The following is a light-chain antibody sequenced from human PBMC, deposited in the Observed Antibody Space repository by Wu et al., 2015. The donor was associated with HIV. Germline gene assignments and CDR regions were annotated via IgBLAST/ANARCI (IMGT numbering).Light chain of an antibody. CDR1: QSISSY. J-gene: IGKJ1*01. CDR3: QQSYSTPWT. V-gene: IGKV1-39*01. CDR2: TAS. Sequence: DIQMTQSPSSLSESVGDRVTITCRASQSISSYLNWYQQKPGKAPKLLIYTASTLQSGVPSRFSGWGSGTDFTLTISSLQPEDFATYYCQQSYSTPWTFGQGTKVDVK.